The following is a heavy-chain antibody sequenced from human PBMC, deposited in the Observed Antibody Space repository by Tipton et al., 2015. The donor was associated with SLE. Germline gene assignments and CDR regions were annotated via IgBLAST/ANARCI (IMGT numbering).Heavy chain of an antibody. Sequence: TLSLTCAVYGGSISSSSYYWSWIRQPPGKGLEWIGEINHSGSTNYNPSLKSRVTISVDTSKNQFSLKLSSVTAADTAVYYCARGARDAFDIWGQGTMVTVSS. V-gene: IGHV4-34*01. CDR1: GGSISSSSYY. CDR3: ARGARDAFDI. J-gene: IGHJ3*02. CDR2: INHSGST.